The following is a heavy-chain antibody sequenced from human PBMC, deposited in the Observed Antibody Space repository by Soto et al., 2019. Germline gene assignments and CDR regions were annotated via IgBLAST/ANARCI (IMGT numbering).Heavy chain of an antibody. Sequence: EVQVLESGGALVQPGGSLRLTCAVSGFTFTTSSINWVRQAPGKGLEWVSFISGNGSTTYYADSVTGRFTISTDNSKSTVFLQMTSMRVEDTAVYYCETGVEHSTADAFETWGQGTMVTVSS. V-gene: IGHV3-23*01. CDR2: ISGNGSTT. CDR3: ETGVEHSTADAFET. J-gene: IGHJ3*02. CDR1: GFTFTTSS.